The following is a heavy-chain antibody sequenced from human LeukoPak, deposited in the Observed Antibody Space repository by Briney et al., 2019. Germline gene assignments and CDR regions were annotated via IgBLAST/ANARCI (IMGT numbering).Heavy chain of an antibody. CDR2: IYYSGST. D-gene: IGHD1-14*01. V-gene: IGHV4-30-4*08. J-gene: IGHJ3*02. CDR1: GGSISSSTYF. Sequence: SETLSLTCTVSGGSISSSTYFWGWIRQPPGKGLEWIGYIYYSGSTYYNPSLKSRVTISVDTSKNQFSLKLSSVTAADTAVYYCARVVVPGDAFDIWGQGTMVTVSS. CDR3: ARVVVPGDAFDI.